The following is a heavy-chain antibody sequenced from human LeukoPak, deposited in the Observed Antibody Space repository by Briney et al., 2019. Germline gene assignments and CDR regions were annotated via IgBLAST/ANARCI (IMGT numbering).Heavy chain of an antibody. J-gene: IGHJ3*02. CDR3: ASGRGPRAFDI. D-gene: IGHD1-1*01. CDR2: IYTSGST. Sequence: SETLSLTCTVSGGSLSSSSYYWNWIRQPAGKGLEWIGRIYTSGSTNYNPSLKSRVTMSVDTSKNQFSLKMSSVTAADTAVYYCASGRGPRAFDIWGQGTMVTVSS. V-gene: IGHV4-61*02. CDR1: GGSLSSSSYY.